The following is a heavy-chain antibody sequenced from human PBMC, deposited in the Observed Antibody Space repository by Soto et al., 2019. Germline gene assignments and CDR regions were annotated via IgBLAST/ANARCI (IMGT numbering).Heavy chain of an antibody. J-gene: IGHJ4*02. D-gene: IGHD3-16*02. CDR1: GYTFTSYD. CDR3: ARGDYDYVWGSYRYTAPDY. V-gene: IGHV1-8*01. Sequence: ASVKVSCKASGYTFTSYDINSVRQATGQGLEWMGWMNPNSGNTGYAQKFQGRVTMTRNTSISTAYMELSSLRSEDTAVYYCARGDYDYVWGSYRYTAPDYWGQGTLVTVSS. CDR2: MNPNSGNT.